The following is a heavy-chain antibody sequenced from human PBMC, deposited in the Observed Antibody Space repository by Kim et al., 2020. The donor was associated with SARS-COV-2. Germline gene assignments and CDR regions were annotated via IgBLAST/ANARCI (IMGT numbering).Heavy chain of an antibody. CDR1: GGSISSSSYY. J-gene: IGHJ3*02. Sequence: SETLSLTCTVSGGSISSSSYYWGWIRQPPGKGLEWIGSIYYSGSTYYNPSLKSRVTISVDTSKNQFSLKLSSVTAADTAVYYCARHSWGYNVYYYDSSGYLAAGAFDIWGQGTMVTVSS. CDR2: IYYSGST. CDR3: ARHSWGYNVYYYDSSGYLAAGAFDI. V-gene: IGHV4-39*01. D-gene: IGHD3-22*01.